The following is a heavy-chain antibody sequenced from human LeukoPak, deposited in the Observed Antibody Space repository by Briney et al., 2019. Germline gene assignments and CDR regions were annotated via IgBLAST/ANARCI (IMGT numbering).Heavy chain of an antibody. CDR2: INPGGGST. CDR3: ARDQDTSMIALDY. J-gene: IGHJ4*02. D-gene: IGHD3-16*01. Sequence: ASVKVSCKASGYTFISYYIHWVRQAAGQGREWMGIINPGGGSTSYAQKFYGRVTMIRDTSTSTVYMELSSLTSEDTAVYYCARDQDTSMIALDYWGQGTLVTVSS. V-gene: IGHV1-46*01. CDR1: GYTFISYY.